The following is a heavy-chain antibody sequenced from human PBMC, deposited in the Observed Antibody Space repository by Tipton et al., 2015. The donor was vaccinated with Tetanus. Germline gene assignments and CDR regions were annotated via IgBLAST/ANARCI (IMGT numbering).Heavy chain of an antibody. Sequence: LRLSCAVSGGSFSGHYWSWIRQPPGEGLEWIGEINPSGGASYNPSLKSRVTISVDTSTNQFSLTLTSVTAADTAVYYCARGSKGSTAWFPDHYGMDVWGQGTTVTVSS. CDR1: GGSFSGHY. J-gene: IGHJ6*02. D-gene: IGHD6-19*01. V-gene: IGHV4-34*01. CDR3: ARGSKGSTAWFPDHYGMDV. CDR2: INPSGGA.